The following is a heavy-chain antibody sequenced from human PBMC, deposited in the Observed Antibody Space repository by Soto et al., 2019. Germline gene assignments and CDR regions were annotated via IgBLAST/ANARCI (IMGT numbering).Heavy chain of an antibody. Sequence: QAQLQESGPGLVKPSETMSLTCTVYGGSISSYYWSWIRQPPGKVLEWIGYIYYSGSTNYNPSLKCRVTISVHTSKNQFSLKLSSVTAADTAVYYCASTPSGTGYHHGYFDLWGRGTLVTVSS. CDR1: GGSISSYY. D-gene: IGHD3-9*01. CDR2: IYYSGST. CDR3: ASTPSGTGYHHGYFDL. V-gene: IGHV4-59*01. J-gene: IGHJ2*01.